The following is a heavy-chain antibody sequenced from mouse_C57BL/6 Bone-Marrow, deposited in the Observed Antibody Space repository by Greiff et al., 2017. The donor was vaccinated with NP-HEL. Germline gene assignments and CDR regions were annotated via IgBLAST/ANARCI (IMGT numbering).Heavy chain of an antibody. CDR2: IDPNSGGT. Sequence: QVQLKQSGAELVKPGASVKLSCKASGYTFTSYWMHWVKQRPGRGLEWIGRIDPNSGGTKYNEKFKSKATLTVDKPSSTAYMQLSSLTSEDSAVYYCARRYGSSFYAMDYWGQGTSVTVSS. D-gene: IGHD1-1*01. CDR1: GYTFTSYW. CDR3: ARRYGSSFYAMDY. V-gene: IGHV1-72*01. J-gene: IGHJ4*01.